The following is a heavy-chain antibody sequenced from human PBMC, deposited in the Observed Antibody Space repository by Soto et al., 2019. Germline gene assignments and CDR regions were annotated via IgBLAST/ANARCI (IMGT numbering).Heavy chain of an antibody. D-gene: IGHD6-19*01. CDR1: GLSITDSEMC. CDR2: IHSSGEK. J-gene: IGHJ5*02. V-gene: IGHV2-26*01. CDR3: ARRHLAVAVSPWFDP. Sequence: QVTLKESGPVLVKPTEPLTLRCTVSGLSITDSEMCVSWIRQSSGQPREWLAHIHSSGEKSYRTFLKSRIAISKATSKRQIVLTMTNMDPADTATYYCARRHLAVAVSPWFDPWGQGIPVTVSS.